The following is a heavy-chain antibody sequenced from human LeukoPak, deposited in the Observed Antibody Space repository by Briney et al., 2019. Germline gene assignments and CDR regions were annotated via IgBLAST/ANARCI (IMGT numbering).Heavy chain of an antibody. CDR2: IYYSGST. J-gene: IGHJ2*01. Sequence: SETLSLTCTVSGGSISSSSYYWGWIRQPPGKGLEWIGSIYYSGSTYYNPSLKSRVTISLDTSKNQFSLKVSSVTAADTAVYYCARVYYSNSYDYWYFDLWGRGTLVTVSS. V-gene: IGHV4-39*07. CDR1: GGSISSSSYY. D-gene: IGHD6-13*01. CDR3: ARVYYSNSYDYWYFDL.